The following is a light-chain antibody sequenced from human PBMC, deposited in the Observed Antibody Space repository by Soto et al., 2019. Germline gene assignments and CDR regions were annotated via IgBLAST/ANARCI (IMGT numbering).Light chain of an antibody. J-gene: IGKJ2*01. V-gene: IGKV2-28*01. CDR1: QRLLHSNGNNF. CDR2: LGS. Sequence: EIVMTQSPPSLTVTPGEPASISCRSSQRLLHSNGNNFLDWYLQKPGQSPQLLIYLGSNRASGVPDRVSGSAAGTDFTLKISRVEAVDVGFYYCMQALQTPYTFGQGTKLEIK. CDR3: MQALQTPYT.